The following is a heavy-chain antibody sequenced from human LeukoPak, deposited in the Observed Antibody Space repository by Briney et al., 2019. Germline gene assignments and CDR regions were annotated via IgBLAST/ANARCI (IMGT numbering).Heavy chain of an antibody. CDR3: TRGGYCSSTSCYDYYGMDV. Sequence: SGGSLRLSCTASGFTFGDYAMSWVRQAPGKGLEWVGFIRSKAYGGTTEYAASVKGRFTISGDDSKSIAYLQMNSLKTEDTAVYYCTRGGYCSSTSCYDYYGMDVWGKGTTVTVSS. D-gene: IGHD2-2*01. J-gene: IGHJ6*04. CDR2: IRSKAYGGTT. CDR1: GFTFGDYA. V-gene: IGHV3-49*04.